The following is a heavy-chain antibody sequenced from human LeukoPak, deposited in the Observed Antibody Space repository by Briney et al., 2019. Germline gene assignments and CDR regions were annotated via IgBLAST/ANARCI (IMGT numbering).Heavy chain of an antibody. Sequence: RTSETLSLTCTVSGGSISSSSYYWGWIRQPPGKGLEWIGSIYYSGSTYYNPSLKSRVTISVDTSKNQFSLKLSSVTAADTAVYYCARAAQFVVHWGQGTLVTVSS. CDR1: GGSISSSSYY. J-gene: IGHJ4*02. CDR3: ARAAQFVVH. V-gene: IGHV4-39*07. D-gene: IGHD2-21*01. CDR2: IYYSGST.